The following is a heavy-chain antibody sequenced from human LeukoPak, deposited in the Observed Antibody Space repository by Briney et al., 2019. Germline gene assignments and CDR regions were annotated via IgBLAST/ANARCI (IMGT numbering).Heavy chain of an antibody. CDR1: GGSISSGDYY. CDR3: ASETYSSSSYYFDY. J-gene: IGHJ4*02. Sequence: SQTLFLTCTVSGGSISSGDYYWSWIRQPPGKGLEWIGYIYYSGSTYYNPSLKSRVTISVDTSKNQFSLKLSSVTAADTAVYYCASETYSSSSYYFDYWGQGTLVTVSS. D-gene: IGHD6-6*01. CDR2: IYYSGST. V-gene: IGHV4-30-4*01.